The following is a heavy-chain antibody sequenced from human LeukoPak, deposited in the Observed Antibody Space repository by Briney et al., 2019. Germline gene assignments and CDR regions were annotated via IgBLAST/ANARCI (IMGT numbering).Heavy chain of an antibody. V-gene: IGHV3-48*03. CDR1: GFTFSSYE. D-gene: IGHD4-11*01. Sequence: GGSLRLSCAASGFTFSSYEMNWVRQAPGKGLEWVSYISSSGSTIYYADSVKGRFTISRDNAKNSLYLQMNSLRAEDTAVYYCAKNAATVTKGYYYYYMDVWGKGTTVTVSS. CDR2: ISSSGSTI. CDR3: AKNAATVTKGYYYYYMDV. J-gene: IGHJ6*03.